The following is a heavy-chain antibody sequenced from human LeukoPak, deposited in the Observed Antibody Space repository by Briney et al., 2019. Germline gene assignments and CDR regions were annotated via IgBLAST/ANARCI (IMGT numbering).Heavy chain of an antibody. CDR3: AKVRGTYSSDYFFDY. Sequence: GGSLRLSCAASGFTFDNYAMHWVRQAPGKGLEWLSIISWNSGYIGYADSVKGRFTISRDNAKKSLDLQMNSLRAEDTAFYYCAKVRGTYSSDYFFDYWGQGTLVTVSS. D-gene: IGHD6-19*01. CDR1: GFTFDNYA. J-gene: IGHJ4*02. CDR2: ISWNSGYI. V-gene: IGHV3-9*01.